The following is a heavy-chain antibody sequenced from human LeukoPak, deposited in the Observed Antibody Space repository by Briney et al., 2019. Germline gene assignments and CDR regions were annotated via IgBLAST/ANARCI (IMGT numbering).Heavy chain of an antibody. CDR2: IRSKSDGEAT. V-gene: IGHV3-15*01. CDR1: GFTFSDAG. CDR3: ITGRY. Sequence: GGSLRPSCAASGFTFSDAGMNWVRQAPGKGLELVGRIRSKSDGEATDYAAPVKGRCTISRDDSKNTLYLQMNSLKTEDTAVYYCITGRYWGQGTVVTVSS. J-gene: IGHJ4*02.